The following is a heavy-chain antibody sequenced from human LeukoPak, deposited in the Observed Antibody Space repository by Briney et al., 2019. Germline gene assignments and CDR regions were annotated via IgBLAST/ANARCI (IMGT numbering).Heavy chain of an antibody. CDR3: AELGITMIGGV. CDR1: GFTFSSYG. J-gene: IGHJ6*04. CDR2: ISGSGGST. Sequence: GGSLRLSCAASGFTFSSYGMSWARQAPGKGLEWVSAISGSGGSTYYADSVKGRFTISRDNSKNTLYLQMNSLRAEDTAVYYCAELGITMIGGVWGKGTTVTISS. V-gene: IGHV3-23*01. D-gene: IGHD3-10*02.